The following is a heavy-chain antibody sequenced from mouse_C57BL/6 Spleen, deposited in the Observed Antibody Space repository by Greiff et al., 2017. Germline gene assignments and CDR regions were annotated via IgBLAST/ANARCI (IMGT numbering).Heavy chain of an antibody. CDR2: ISGGGGNT. Sequence: EVQVVESGGGLVKPGGSLKLSCAASGFTFSSYTMSWVRQTPEKRLEWVATISGGGGNTYYPDSVKGRFTISRDNAKNTLYLQMSSLRSEDTALYYCARHNWEDYFDDWGQGTTLTVSS. CDR1: GFTFSSYT. J-gene: IGHJ2*01. CDR3: ARHNWEDYFDD. D-gene: IGHD4-1*01. V-gene: IGHV5-9*01.